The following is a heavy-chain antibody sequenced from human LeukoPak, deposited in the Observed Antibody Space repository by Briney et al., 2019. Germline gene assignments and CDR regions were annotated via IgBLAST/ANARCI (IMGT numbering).Heavy chain of an antibody. CDR2: IIPIFGTA. CDR1: GGTFSSYA. CDR3: ARDGLKDSIDYYYYYMDV. Sequence: SVKVSCKASGGTFSSYAISWVRQASGQGLEWMGGIIPIFGTANYAQKFQGRVTITADESTSTAYMELSSLRSEDTAVYYCARDGLKDSIDYYYYYMDVWGKGTTVTISS. D-gene: IGHD2/OR15-2a*01. J-gene: IGHJ6*03. V-gene: IGHV1-69*01.